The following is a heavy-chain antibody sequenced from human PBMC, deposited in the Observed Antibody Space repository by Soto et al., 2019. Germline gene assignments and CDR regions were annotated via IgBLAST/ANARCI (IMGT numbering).Heavy chain of an antibody. CDR1: GFDFRSYG. J-gene: IGHJ4*02. CDR2: ASYDVSET. Sequence: QVQLVESGGGVVQPGRSLRLACAASGFDFRSYGIHWVRQAPGRGLEWVAAASYDVSETYYADSAKGRFTVSKEISKNTVFLQMNALTPEDTALCFCVRDSGWPILNFDSWGQGTLVTVSS. CDR3: VRDSGWPILNFDS. V-gene: IGHV3-30*03. D-gene: IGHD3-10*01.